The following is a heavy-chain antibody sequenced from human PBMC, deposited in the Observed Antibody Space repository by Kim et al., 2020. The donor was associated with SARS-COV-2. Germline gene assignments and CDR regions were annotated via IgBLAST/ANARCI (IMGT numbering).Heavy chain of an antibody. V-gene: IGHV4-39*01. Sequence: SETLSLTCTVSGGSVTNTYYWAWIRQPPVKGLECIGSFYYSGSTYYHPSLNSRVTISLDTSQNQFSLKLRSVTAADTAVYYCARQRDGGTTDPWGPGTLVTVSS. J-gene: IGHJ5*02. D-gene: IGHD1-1*01. CDR1: GGSVTNTYY. CDR2: FYYSGST. CDR3: ARQRDGGTTDP.